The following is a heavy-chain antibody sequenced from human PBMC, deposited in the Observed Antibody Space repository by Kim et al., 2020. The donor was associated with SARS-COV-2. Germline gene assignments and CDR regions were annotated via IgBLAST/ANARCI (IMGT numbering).Heavy chain of an antibody. Sequence: SETLFLTCAVYGGSFSGYYWSWIRQPPGKGLEWIGEINHSESTNYNPSLKSRVTISVDTSKNQFSLKLSSVTAADTAVYYCARGGIVVVPDTYYYFDFWGQGTLVTVSS. CDR2: INHSEST. CDR3: ARGGIVVVPDTYYYFDF. CDR1: GGSFSGYY. V-gene: IGHV4-34*01. J-gene: IGHJ4*02. D-gene: IGHD2-2*01.